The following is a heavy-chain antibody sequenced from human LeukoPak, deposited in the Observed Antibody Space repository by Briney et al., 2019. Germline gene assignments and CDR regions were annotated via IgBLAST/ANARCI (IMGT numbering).Heavy chain of an antibody. CDR1: GFTFSSYS. CDR2: ISSSSSTI. V-gene: IGHV3-48*04. J-gene: IGHJ3*02. CDR3: ASGHYYDSSGYSDAFDI. D-gene: IGHD3-22*01. Sequence: GGSLRLSCAASGFTFSSYSMNWVRQAPGKGLEGGSYISSSSSTIYYADSVKGRFTISRDNDKNSLYLQMNSLRAEDTAVSYCASGHYYDSSGYSDAFDIWGQGTMVTVSS.